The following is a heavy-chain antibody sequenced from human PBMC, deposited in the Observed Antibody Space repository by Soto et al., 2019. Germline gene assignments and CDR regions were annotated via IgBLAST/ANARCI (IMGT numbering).Heavy chain of an antibody. Sequence: GGSLRLSCAASGFTFSSYGMHWVRQAPGKGLEWVAVISYDGSNKYYADSVKGRFTISRDNSKNTLYLQMNSLRAEDTAVYYCAKSLSQPDYWGQGTLVTVSS. V-gene: IGHV3-30*18. J-gene: IGHJ4*02. CDR2: ISYDGSNK. CDR1: GFTFSSYG. D-gene: IGHD2-2*01. CDR3: AKSLSQPDY.